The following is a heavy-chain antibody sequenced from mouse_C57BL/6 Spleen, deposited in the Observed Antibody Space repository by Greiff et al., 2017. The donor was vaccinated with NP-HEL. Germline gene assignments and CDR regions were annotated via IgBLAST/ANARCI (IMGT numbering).Heavy chain of an antibody. CDR1: GFTFTDYY. V-gene: IGHV7-3*01. J-gene: IGHJ4*01. Sequence: EVKLMESGGGLVQPGGSLSLSCAASGFTFTDYYMSWVRQPPGKALEWLGFIRNKANGYTTEYSASVKGRFTISRDNSQSILYLQRNALRAEDSATYYCARYRGDYWGQGTSVTVSS. CDR2: IRNKANGYTT. CDR3: ARYRGDY.